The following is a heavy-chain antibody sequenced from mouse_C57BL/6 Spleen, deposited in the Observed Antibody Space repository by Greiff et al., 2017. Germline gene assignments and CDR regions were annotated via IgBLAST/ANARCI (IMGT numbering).Heavy chain of an antibody. CDR1: GYSFTGYF. CDR3: AREDGNAMDY. CDR2: INPYNGDT. V-gene: IGHV1-20*01. D-gene: IGHD2-3*01. Sequence: EVKLVESGPELVKPGDSVKISCKASGYSFTGYFMNWVMQSHGKSLEWIGRINPYNGDTFYNQKFKGKATLTVDKSSSTAYMELRSLTSEDSAVYSCAREDGNAMDYWGQGASVTVSS. J-gene: IGHJ4*01.